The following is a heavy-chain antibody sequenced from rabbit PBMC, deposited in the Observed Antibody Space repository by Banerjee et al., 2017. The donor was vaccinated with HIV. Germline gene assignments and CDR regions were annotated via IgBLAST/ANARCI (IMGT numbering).Heavy chain of an antibody. J-gene: IGHJ4*01. Sequence: TAYANWAKGRFTISKTSSTTVTLQMTSLTAAYTATYFCARDRIRGAGYAGDVYAMSLWGPGTLVTVS. V-gene: IGHV1S40*01. CDR2: T. CDR3: ARDRIRGAGYAGDVYAMSL. D-gene: IGHD6-1*01.